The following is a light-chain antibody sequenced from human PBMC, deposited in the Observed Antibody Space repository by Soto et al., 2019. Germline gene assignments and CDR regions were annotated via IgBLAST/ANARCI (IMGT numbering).Light chain of an antibody. V-gene: IGKV3-11*01. CDR1: QSVTIK. Sequence: EIVLTQSPAILSLSPGEGATLSCRARQSVTIKLAWYQQKPGQPPRLLIFDASTRATCTPARFSGSGSGTDFTLSISSLEPEDFAFYFCQHRANWPLTFGGGTKVEI. CDR2: DAS. J-gene: IGKJ4*01. CDR3: QHRANWPLT.